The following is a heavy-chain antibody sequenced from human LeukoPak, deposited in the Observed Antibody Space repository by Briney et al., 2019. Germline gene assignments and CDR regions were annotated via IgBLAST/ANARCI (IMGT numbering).Heavy chain of an antibody. J-gene: IGHJ4*02. D-gene: IGHD1-26*01. CDR2: IKQDGSEK. CDR1: GFTFSSYR. V-gene: IGHV3-7*01. Sequence: QPGGSLRLSCAASGFTFSSYRMSWVRQAPGKGLEWVANIKQDGSEKYYVDSVKGRFTISRDNAKNSLYLQMNSLRAEDTAVYYCARDVSYFIPLPLDYWGQGTLVTVSS. CDR3: ARDVSYFIPLPLDY.